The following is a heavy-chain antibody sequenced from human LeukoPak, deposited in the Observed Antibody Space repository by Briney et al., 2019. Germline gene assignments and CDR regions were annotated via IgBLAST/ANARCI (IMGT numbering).Heavy chain of an antibody. Sequence: PAGGSLRLSCAASGFTFSSYAMSWVRQAPGKGLEWVSAISGSGGSTYYGDSVKGRFTISRDNSKNTVYLQMNSLRAEDTAVYYCARDNRGDCFDYWGQGTLVTVSS. CDR3: ARDNRGDCFDY. V-gene: IGHV3-23*01. CDR1: GFTFSSYA. D-gene: IGHD3-10*01. J-gene: IGHJ4*02. CDR2: ISGSGGST.